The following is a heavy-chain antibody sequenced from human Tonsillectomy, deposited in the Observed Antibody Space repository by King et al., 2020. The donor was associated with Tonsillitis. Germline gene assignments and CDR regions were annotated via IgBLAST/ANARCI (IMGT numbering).Heavy chain of an antibody. J-gene: IGHJ4*02. CDR1: GFTFSSYA. CDR3: ARDPDYFDSSGYYRYFDS. D-gene: IGHD3-22*01. CDR2: ISSSGGST. Sequence: EVQLVESGGGLVQPGGSLRLSCAASGFTFSSYAMSWVRQAPGKGLEWVSAISSSGGSTYYADSVRGRFTISRDNSKNTLYLQMNSLRAEDTAVYYCARDPDYFDSSGYYRYFDSWGQGTLVTVSS. V-gene: IGHV3-23*04.